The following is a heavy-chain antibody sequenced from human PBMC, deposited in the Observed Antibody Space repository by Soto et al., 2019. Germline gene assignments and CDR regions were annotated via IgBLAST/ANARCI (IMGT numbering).Heavy chain of an antibody. J-gene: IGHJ3*02. D-gene: IGHD3-22*01. CDR3: AKVSGYNSSNGALEI. Sequence: QVQLVESGGGVVQPGRSLRLSCAASGFTFSSDGMHWVRQAPGKGLEWVAVISYGGRNKYYADSVKGRFTISRDNSKNTLYLQMNSLRAEDTAVYYCAKVSGYNSSNGALEIWGKGTMVTVSS. CDR1: GFTFSSDG. CDR2: ISYGGRNK. V-gene: IGHV3-30*18.